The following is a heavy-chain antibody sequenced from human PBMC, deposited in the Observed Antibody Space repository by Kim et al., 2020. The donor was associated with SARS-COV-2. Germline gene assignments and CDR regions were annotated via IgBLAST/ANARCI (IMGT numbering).Heavy chain of an antibody. CDR1: GFTFSDYY. V-gene: IGHV3-11*06. D-gene: IGHD6-13*01. CDR2: ISSSSSYT. Sequence: GGSLRLSCAASGFTFSDYYMSWIRQALGKGLEWVSYISSSSSYTNYADSVKGRFTISRDNAKNSLYLQMNSLRAEDTAVYYCARVLYSWYHYYYYGMDVWGQGTTVTVSS. J-gene: IGHJ6*02. CDR3: ARVLYSWYHYYYYGMDV.